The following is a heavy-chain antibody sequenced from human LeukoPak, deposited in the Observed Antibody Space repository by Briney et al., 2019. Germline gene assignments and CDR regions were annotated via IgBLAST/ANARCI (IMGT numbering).Heavy chain of an antibody. CDR1: GFTFSSHW. Sequence: PGGSLRLSCAASGFTFSSHWMHWVRHAPGEGLVWVSRVNGPGDWTHYADSVRGRFIISRDNAENTISLQMNNLRAEDTAVYFCAREVFEGQRQSDAFDVWGQGTIVTVSS. D-gene: IGHD6-25*01. J-gene: IGHJ3*01. CDR2: VNGPGDWT. CDR3: AREVFEGQRQSDAFDV. V-gene: IGHV3-74*01.